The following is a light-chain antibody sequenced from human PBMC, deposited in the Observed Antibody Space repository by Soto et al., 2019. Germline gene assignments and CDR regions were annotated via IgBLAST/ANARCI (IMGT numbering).Light chain of an antibody. CDR2: GAS. Sequence: EIVLTQSPGTLSLSPGERATLSCRASQSVTTNNLAWYQQNPGRAPRLLMYGASTRATGIPDRFSGSGSGTDFTLTISRLEPEDFAVYYCQQYANSALTFGGGTKVEIK. CDR1: QSVTTNN. J-gene: IGKJ4*01. V-gene: IGKV3-20*01. CDR3: QQYANSALT.